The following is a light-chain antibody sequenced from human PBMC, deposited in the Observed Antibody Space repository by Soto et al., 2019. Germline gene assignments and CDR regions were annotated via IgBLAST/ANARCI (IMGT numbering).Light chain of an antibody. J-gene: IGKJ1*01. CDR2: GAS. CDR3: QQYGRSPPKT. CDR1: QSVTGNY. V-gene: IGKV3-20*01. Sequence: EIVLTQSPGTLSLSPGERATLSCRASQSVTGNYLAWYQQEPGQAPRLLIYGASTRSTGIPDRFSGSGSGTDFTLASIRLEPEDFAVYYFQQYGRSPPKTFGQGTKVEIK.